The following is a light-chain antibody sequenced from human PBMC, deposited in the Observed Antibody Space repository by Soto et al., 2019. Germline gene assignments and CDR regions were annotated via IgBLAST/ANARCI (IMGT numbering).Light chain of an antibody. CDR2: GDN. J-gene: IGLJ2*01. V-gene: IGLV1-40*01. Sequence: QSVLTQPPSVSGAPGQSVTISCTGSSSNIGEGFEVHWYQQFPGEVPKLLIHGDNNRASGVPDRFSGSKSGTSASLAITGLQPEDEADYYCQSYDSSLSGSEVFGGGPKLTVL. CDR3: QSYDSSLSGSEV. CDR1: SSNIGEGFE.